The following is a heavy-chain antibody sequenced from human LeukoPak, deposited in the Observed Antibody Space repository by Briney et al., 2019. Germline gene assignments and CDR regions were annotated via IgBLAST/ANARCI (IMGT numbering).Heavy chain of an antibody. CDR3: AKYSSGWVNDY. D-gene: IGHD6-19*01. J-gene: IGHJ4*02. V-gene: IGHV3-21*04. Sequence: GGSLRLSCAASGFTFSSYTMTWVRQAPGKGLEWVSCITRSSIYIYYADSVKGRFTISRDNAKNSLYLQMNSLRAEDTALYYCAKYSSGWVNDYWGQGTLVTVSS. CDR2: ITRSSIYI. CDR1: GFTFSSYT.